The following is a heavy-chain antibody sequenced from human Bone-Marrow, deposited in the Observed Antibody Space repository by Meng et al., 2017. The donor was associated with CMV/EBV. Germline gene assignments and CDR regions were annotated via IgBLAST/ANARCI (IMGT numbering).Heavy chain of an antibody. J-gene: IGHJ6*02. CDR2: ITPILDIV. CDR1: GYTFTSYG. CDR3: ARTMVGPTHSHYYCAMDV. V-gene: IGHV1-69*04. Sequence: SVKVSCKASGYTFTSYGISWVRQAPGQRLEWMGRITPILDIVNYAQNFQGRVTITADKSTSTAYMELSSLTSEGTAVYYCARTMVGPTHSHYYCAMDVWGQGTTVTVYS. D-gene: IGHD2-15*01.